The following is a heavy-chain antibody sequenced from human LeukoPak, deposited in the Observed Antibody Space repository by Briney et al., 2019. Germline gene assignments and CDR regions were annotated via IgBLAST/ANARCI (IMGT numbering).Heavy chain of an antibody. V-gene: IGHV1-8*03. Sequence: ASVKVSCKASGYTFTSYDINWVRQATGQGLEWMGWMNPNSGNTGYAQRFQGRVTITRNTSISTAYMELSSLRSEDTAVYYCVVVPAASNYYYYYMDVWGKGTTVTVSS. CDR3: VVVPAASNYYYYYMDV. J-gene: IGHJ6*03. CDR2: MNPNSGNT. D-gene: IGHD2-2*01. CDR1: GYTFTSYD.